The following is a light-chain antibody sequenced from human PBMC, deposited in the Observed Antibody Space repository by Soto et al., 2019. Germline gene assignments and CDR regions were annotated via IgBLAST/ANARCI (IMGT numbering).Light chain of an antibody. J-gene: IGKJ1*01. CDR3: QHYGSSSQT. V-gene: IGKV3-20*01. CDR2: GAS. CDR1: QSFSSRY. Sequence: ESVLTQSPGTLSLSPGERATLSCRASQSFSSRYLAWYQQKPGQAPRLLIYGASSRATGIPDRFSGSGSGTDFTLTISRLEPEDFAVYYCQHYGSSSQTFGQGTKVEI.